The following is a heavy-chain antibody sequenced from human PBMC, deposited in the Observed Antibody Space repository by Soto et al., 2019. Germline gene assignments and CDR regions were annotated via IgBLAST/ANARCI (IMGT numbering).Heavy chain of an antibody. V-gene: IGHV1-69*13. D-gene: IGHD2-15*01. CDR2: IIPIFGTA. Sequence: SVKVSFKASGGTFSSYAISWVRQAPGQGLEWMGGIIPIFGTANYAQKFQGRVTITADESTSTAYMELSSLRSEDTAVYYCARGDFYCSGSSCYPQMFHYYGMDVWGQGTTVTVS. J-gene: IGHJ6*02. CDR3: ARGDFYCSGSSCYPQMFHYYGMDV. CDR1: GGTFSSYA.